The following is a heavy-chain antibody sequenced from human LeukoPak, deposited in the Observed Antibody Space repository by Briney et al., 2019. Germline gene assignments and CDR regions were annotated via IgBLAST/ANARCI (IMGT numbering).Heavy chain of an antibody. D-gene: IGHD2-2*01. CDR3: ARADCSSTSCLFDY. V-gene: IGHV3-48*03. CDR2: ISSSGSTI. CDR1: GFTFSSYE. Sequence: QPGGSLRLSCAASGFTFSSYEMNWVRQAPGKGLEWVSYISSSGSTIYYADSVKGRFTISRDNAKNSLYLQMNSLRTEDTAVYYCARADCSSTSCLFDYWGQGTLVTVSS. J-gene: IGHJ4*02.